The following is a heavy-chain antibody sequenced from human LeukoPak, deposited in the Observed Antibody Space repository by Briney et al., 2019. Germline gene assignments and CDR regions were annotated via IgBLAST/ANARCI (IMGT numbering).Heavy chain of an antibody. V-gene: IGHV3-9*03. CDR1: GFTFDDYA. Sequence: PGRSLRLSCAASGFTFDDYAVHWVRQAPGKGLEWVSGISWNSGSIGYADSVKGRFTISRDNAKNSLYLQMNSLRAEDMALYYCAKVRDSGSLHDAFDIWGQGTMVTVSS. CDR2: ISWNSGSI. CDR3: AKVRDSGSLHDAFDI. J-gene: IGHJ3*02. D-gene: IGHD1-26*01.